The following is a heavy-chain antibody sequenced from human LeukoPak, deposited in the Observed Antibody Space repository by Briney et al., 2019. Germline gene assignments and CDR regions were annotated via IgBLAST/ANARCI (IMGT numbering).Heavy chain of an antibody. V-gene: IGHV3-30*18. J-gene: IGHJ4*02. D-gene: IGHD3-22*01. CDR2: ISYDGSNK. Sequence: PGRSLRLSCAASGFTLSSYGMHWVRQAPGKGLEWVAVISYDGSNKYYADSVKGRFTISRDNSKNTLYLQMNSLRAEDTAVYYCAKEKHPYYYDSPSYFDYWGQGTLVTVSS. CDR1: GFTLSSYG. CDR3: AKEKHPYYYDSPSYFDY.